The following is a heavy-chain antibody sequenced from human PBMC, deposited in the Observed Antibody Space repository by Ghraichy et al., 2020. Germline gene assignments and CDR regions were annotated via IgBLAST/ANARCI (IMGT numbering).Heavy chain of an antibody. V-gene: IGHV3-30*04. J-gene: IGHJ4*02. CDR3: ARNGKGCSSNSCYSDC. D-gene: IGHD2-2*02. Sequence: GGSLRLSCAASGFTFSSYALHWVRQAPGKGLEWVAFISDDGNNKYYPDSVKGRFTISRDNSKNTLYLQVNSLRAEDTAVYYCARNGKGCSSNSCYSDCWGQGTLVTVSS. CDR2: ISDDGNNK. CDR1: GFTFSSYA.